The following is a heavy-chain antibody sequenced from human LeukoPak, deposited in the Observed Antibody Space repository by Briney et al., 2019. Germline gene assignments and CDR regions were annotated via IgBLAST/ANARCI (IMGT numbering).Heavy chain of an antibody. J-gene: IGHJ4*02. CDR2: ISDSSRIT. Sequence: PGGSLRLSCAASGFPFSSYAMSWVRQPPGKGLECVSTISDSSRITDDADSVKGRFTISRDNSKNTLYLQMNTLRAEDTAVYYCAKRHGDYFDYWGQGTLVTVSS. CDR3: AKRHGDYFDY. D-gene: IGHD4-17*01. V-gene: IGHV3-23*01. CDR1: GFPFSSYA.